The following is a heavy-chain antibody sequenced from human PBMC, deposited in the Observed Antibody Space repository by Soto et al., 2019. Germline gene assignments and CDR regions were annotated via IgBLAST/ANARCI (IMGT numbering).Heavy chain of an antibody. CDR3: SGGRESDAFDI. Sequence: SETRSLTCTVSGGSVSSGSYYWSWIRQPPGKGLEWIGYIYYSGSTNYNPSLKSRVTISVDPSKNQFSLKLSSVTAADTAVYYCSGGRESDAFDIWGQGTIVT. CDR1: GGSVSSGSYY. D-gene: IGHD3-16*01. CDR2: IYYSGST. V-gene: IGHV4-61*01. J-gene: IGHJ3*02.